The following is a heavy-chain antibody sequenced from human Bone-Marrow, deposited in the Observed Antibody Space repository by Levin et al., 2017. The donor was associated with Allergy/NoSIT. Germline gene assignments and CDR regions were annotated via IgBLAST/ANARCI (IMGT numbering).Heavy chain of an antibody. Sequence: GGSLRLSCAASGFTFSSYEMNWVRQAPGKGLEWVSYSSSSGSTIYYADSVKGRFTISRDNAKNSLYLQMNSLRAEDTAVYYCARVSRQARITGTTDLDYWGQGTLVTVSS. CDR1: GFTFSSYE. CDR2: SSSSGSTI. V-gene: IGHV3-48*03. CDR3: ARVSRQARITGTTDLDY. J-gene: IGHJ4*02. D-gene: IGHD1-7*01.